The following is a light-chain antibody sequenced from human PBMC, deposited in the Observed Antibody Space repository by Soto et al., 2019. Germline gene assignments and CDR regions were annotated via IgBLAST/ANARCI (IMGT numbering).Light chain of an antibody. CDR2: GAS. Sequence: EIVLTQSPGTLSLSPGDRATLSCRASQSVSSSYLAWYQQRPGQAPRLLIYGASSRATGIPDRFSGSGSGTDFTLTIGRLEPEDFAVYYCQQYGSSSLTFGGGTKVDIK. J-gene: IGKJ4*01. CDR1: QSVSSSY. V-gene: IGKV3-20*01. CDR3: QQYGSSSLT.